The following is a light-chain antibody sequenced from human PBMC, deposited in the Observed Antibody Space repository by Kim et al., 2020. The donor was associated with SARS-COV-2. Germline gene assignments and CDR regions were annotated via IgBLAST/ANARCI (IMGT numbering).Light chain of an antibody. CDR3: SSYAGSNIVV. Sequence: GQSITISCTGSSSDIGGYNDVPWYQQHPGKAPKLMIYEVSERPSGVPDRFSGSKSGNTASLTVSGLQAEDEAGYYCSSYAGSNIVVFGGGTQLTVL. CDR2: EVS. J-gene: IGLJ2*01. CDR1: SSDIGGYND. V-gene: IGLV2-8*01.